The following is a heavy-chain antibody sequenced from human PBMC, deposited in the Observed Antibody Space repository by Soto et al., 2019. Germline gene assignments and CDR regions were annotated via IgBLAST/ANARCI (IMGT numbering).Heavy chain of an antibody. D-gene: IGHD2-2*02. Sequence: GASVKFSCKAPGGTLSSYAINWVRQAPGQGLEWMGGIIPIFGSANYAPKFQGRVTISADESTSTAYMEVSSLRSEDTAVYYCAGTREIPYYHGMDVWGQGTTVTVSS. J-gene: IGHJ6*02. V-gene: IGHV1-69*13. CDR2: IIPIFGSA. CDR1: GGTLSSYA. CDR3: AGTREIPYYHGMDV.